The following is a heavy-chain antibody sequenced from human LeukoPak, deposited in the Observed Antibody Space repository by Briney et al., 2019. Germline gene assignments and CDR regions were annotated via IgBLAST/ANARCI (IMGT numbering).Heavy chain of an antibody. CDR2: ISPYSAKT. CDR3: ARTLAGYGGISYYFDY. Sequence: VASVKVSCKASGYTFTSYGITWVRQAPGQGLEWMGWISPYSAKTNYAQKLQGRVTMTTDTSTTTVYMELRSLRSDDTAVYYCARTLAGYGGISYYFDYWGQGTLVTVSS. V-gene: IGHV1-18*01. D-gene: IGHD4-23*01. CDR1: GYTFTSYG. J-gene: IGHJ4*02.